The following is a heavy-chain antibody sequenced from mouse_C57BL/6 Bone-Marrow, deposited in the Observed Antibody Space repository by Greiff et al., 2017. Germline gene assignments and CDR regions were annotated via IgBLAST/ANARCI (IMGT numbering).Heavy chain of an antibody. J-gene: IGHJ2*01. Sequence: EVQRVESGAELVRPGASVKLSCTASGFNIKDDYMHWVKQRPDQGLEWIGWIDPENGDTEYASKFQGKATITADTSSNTAYLQLSSLTSEDTAVYYCTTPLDYWGQGTTLTVSS. CDR3: TTPLDY. CDR2: IDPENGDT. CDR1: GFNIKDDY. V-gene: IGHV14-4*01.